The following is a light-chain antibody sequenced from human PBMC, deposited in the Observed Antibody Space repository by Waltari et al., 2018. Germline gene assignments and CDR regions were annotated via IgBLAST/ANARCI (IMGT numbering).Light chain of an antibody. V-gene: IGLV2-14*03. J-gene: IGLJ1*01. CDR2: NVV. CDR1: NSDVGNYNY. Sequence: QSVLTQPASVSGSPGQSISISCSGTNSDVGNYNYVSWYQQHPGKAPKLMIYNVVKRPCGFSYRFSGCKAGNTASLTISGLQAEDEAYYSCNSYTSSRTYVFGTGTKVTVL. CDR3: NSYTSSRTYV.